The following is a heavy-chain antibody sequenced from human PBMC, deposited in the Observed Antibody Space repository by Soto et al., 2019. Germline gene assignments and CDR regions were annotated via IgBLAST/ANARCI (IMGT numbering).Heavy chain of an antibody. J-gene: IGHJ4*02. D-gene: IGHD6-25*01. CDR1: GFTVSNNY. CDR2: IYSGGYT. V-gene: IGHV3-53*01. CDR3: ATQRGGGGY. Sequence: EVQLVESGGGLIQPGGSLRLSCAVSGFTVSNNYMSWVRQAPGKGLEGVSVIYSGGYTAYGDSVKGRFTISRDNSKNTILLQINSRGAGDPAVYYGATQRGGGGYWGQGTLVTVSS.